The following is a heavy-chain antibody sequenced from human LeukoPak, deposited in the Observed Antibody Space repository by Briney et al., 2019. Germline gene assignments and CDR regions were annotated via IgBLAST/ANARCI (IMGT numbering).Heavy chain of an antibody. J-gene: IGHJ4*02. V-gene: IGHV3-30*18. Sequence: GRSLRLSCAASGFTFSSYGMHWVRQAPGKGLEWVAVISYDGSNKYYADSVKGRFTISRDNSMNTLYLQMNSLRAEDTAVCYCAKDRGYGSGSYLVNNWGQGTLVTVSS. CDR3: AKDRGYGSGSYLVNN. D-gene: IGHD3-10*01. CDR2: ISYDGSNK. CDR1: GFTFSSYG.